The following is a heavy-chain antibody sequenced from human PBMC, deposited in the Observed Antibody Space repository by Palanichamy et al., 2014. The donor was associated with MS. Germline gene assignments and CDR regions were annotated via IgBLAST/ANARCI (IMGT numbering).Heavy chain of an antibody. V-gene: IGHV4-61*02. CDR1: GGPMTSESYY. Sequence: QMQLQESGPGVVKPSQTLSLTCTVSGGPMTSESYYWSWIRQPAGKALEWIGRIYHSESFGDTGGSTTYNPSLEGRVAISIDTSKNQFFLELRSLTAADTAVYYCARTRAPYKAENWFDPWGQGSLVTVSS. CDR2: IYHSESFGDTGGST. CDR3: ARTRAPYKAENWFDP. D-gene: IGHD1-14*01. J-gene: IGHJ5*02.